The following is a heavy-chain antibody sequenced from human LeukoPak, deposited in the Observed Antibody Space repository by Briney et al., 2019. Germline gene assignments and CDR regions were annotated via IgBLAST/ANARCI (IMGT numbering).Heavy chain of an antibody. D-gene: IGHD1-1*01. CDR3: ARGGKRYNWNDLSNWFDP. CDR2: TYYRSNWYN. J-gene: IGHJ5*02. V-gene: IGHV6-1*01. CDR1: GDSVSSNSAA. Sequence: SQTLSLTCAISGDSVSSNSAAWNWIRQSPSRGLEWLGRTYYRSNWYNDYAVSVKSRITINPDTSKNQFSLQLNSVTPEDTAVYYCARGGKRYNWNDLSNWFDPWGQGTLVTVSS.